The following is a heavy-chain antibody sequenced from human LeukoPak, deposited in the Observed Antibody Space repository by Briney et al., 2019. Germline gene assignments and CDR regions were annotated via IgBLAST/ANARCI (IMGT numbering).Heavy chain of an antibody. D-gene: IGHD3-3*01. CDR2: ISSSSSYI. V-gene: IGHV3-21*01. CDR1: GFTLSSYS. CDR3: ARWYYDFWSGPIPNWFDP. J-gene: IGHJ5*02. Sequence: PGGSLRLSCAASGFTLSSYSMNWVRQAPGKGLEWVSSISSSSSYIYYADSVKGRFTISRDNAKNSLYLQMNSLRAEDTAVYYCARWYYDFWSGPIPNWFDPWGQGTLVTVSS.